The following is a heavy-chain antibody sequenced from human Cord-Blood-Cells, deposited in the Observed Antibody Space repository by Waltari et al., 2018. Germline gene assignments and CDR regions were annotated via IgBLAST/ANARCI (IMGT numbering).Heavy chain of an antibody. V-gene: IGHV1-3*01. D-gene: IGHD2-21*02. CDR2: INAGNGNT. CDR1: GYTFTSYA. J-gene: IGHJ3*02. Sequence: QVQLVQSGAEVKKPGASVKVSCKASGYTFTSYAMHWVRQAPGQRLEWVGWINAGNGNTKYSQKFQGRVTITRDTSASTAYMELSSLRSEDTAVYYCARDQGGDYDAFDIWGQGTMVTVSS. CDR3: ARDQGGDYDAFDI.